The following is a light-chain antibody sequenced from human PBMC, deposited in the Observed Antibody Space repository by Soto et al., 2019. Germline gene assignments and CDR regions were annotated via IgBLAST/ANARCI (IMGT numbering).Light chain of an antibody. Sequence: EVLMTQSPATLSVSPGARATLSCRASQSINSNLAWYQQQPGQAPRLLIYAASTRATAVPDRFSGNVSGTDFTLTIASLQSEDFAVYYCQQYNNWPPITFGQGTRLDIK. CDR1: QSINSN. V-gene: IGKV3-15*01. J-gene: IGKJ5*01. CDR3: QQYNNWPPIT. CDR2: AAS.